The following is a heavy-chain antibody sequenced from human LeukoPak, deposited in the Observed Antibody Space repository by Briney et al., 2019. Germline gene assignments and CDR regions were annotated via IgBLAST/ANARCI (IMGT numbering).Heavy chain of an antibody. D-gene: IGHD1/OR15-1a*01. CDR2: IYYSGST. Sequence: SETLSLTCTVSGGSISSYYWSWIRQPPGKGLEWIGYIYYSGSTNYNPSLKSRVTISVDTSKNQFSLKLSSVTAADTAVYYRARANNGWDYFDYWGQGTLVTVSS. J-gene: IGHJ4*02. CDR3: ARANNGWDYFDY. V-gene: IGHV4-59*01. CDR1: GGSISSYY.